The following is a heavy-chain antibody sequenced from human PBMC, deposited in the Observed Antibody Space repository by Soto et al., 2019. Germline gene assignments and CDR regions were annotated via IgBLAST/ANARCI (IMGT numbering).Heavy chain of an antibody. J-gene: IGHJ6*02. V-gene: IGHV3-73*01. CDR3: TRPRGSSGWYGSGDYYYYGMDV. CDR1: GFTFSGSA. D-gene: IGHD6-19*01. Sequence: GSLRLSCAASGFTFSGSAMHWVRQASGKGLEWVGRIRSKANSYATAYAASVKGRFTISRDDSKNTAYLQMNSLKTEDTAVYYCTRPRGSSGWYGSGDYYYYGMDVWGQGTTVTVSS. CDR2: IRSKANSYAT.